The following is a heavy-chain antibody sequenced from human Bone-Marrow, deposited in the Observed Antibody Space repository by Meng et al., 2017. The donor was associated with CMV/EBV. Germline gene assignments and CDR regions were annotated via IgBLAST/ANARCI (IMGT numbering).Heavy chain of an antibody. CDR3: ARANSSSWYGGDYYYYGMDV. CDR1: GGTFSSYA. D-gene: IGHD6-13*01. Sequence: SVKVSCKASGGTFSSYAISWVRQAPGQGLEWMGGIIPIFGTANYAQKFQGRVTITTDESTSTAYMELSSLRSEDTAVYYCARANSSSWYGGDYYYYGMDVWGQGTTGTVS. V-gene: IGHV1-69*05. CDR2: IIPIFGTA. J-gene: IGHJ6*02.